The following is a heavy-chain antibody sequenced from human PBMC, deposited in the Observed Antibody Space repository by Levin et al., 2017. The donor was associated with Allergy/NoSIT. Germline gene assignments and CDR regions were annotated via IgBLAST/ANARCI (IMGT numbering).Heavy chain of an antibody. CDR1: TLTGYH. J-gene: IGHJ3*02. Sequence: GESLKISCSASTLTGYHIHWVRQTPLKGLEWVALISADGSNKDYGGSVRDRFVISRDDSDNTVYLQMSTLRLEDTGIYFCTKEFTSSGSAGGFDIWGQGTRVAVSS. V-gene: IGHV3-30*09. CDR2: ISADGSNK. CDR3: TKEFTSSGSAGGFDI. D-gene: IGHD6-19*01.